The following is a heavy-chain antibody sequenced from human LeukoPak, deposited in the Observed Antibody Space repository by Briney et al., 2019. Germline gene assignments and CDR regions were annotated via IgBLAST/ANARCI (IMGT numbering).Heavy chain of an antibody. J-gene: IGHJ4*02. CDR2: ISAYNGNT. Sequence: RASVKVSCKASGYTFTSYGISWVRQAPGQGLEWMGCISAYNGNTNYAQKLQGSDTMTTDTTTSTAYMELRSLRSDDTAVYYCARVVDPGATNPSFFDYWRQGTLVTVST. CDR3: ARVVDPGATNPSFFDY. CDR1: GYTFTSYG. D-gene: IGHD1-26*01. V-gene: IGHV1-18*01.